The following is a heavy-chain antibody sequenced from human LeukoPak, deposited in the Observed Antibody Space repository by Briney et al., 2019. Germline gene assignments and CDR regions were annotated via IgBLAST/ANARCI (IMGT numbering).Heavy chain of an antibody. D-gene: IGHD1-26*01. V-gene: IGHV1-2*06. CDR2: INPNSGGT. CDR1: GYTFTGYY. Sequence: ASVKVSCKASGYTFTGYYMHWVRQAPGQGLEWMGRINPNSGGTNYAQKFQGRVTMTRDTSISTAYMELSWLRSDDTAVYYCARTRTIVGAKGFDYWGQGTLVTVSS. CDR3: ARTRTIVGAKGFDY. J-gene: IGHJ4*02.